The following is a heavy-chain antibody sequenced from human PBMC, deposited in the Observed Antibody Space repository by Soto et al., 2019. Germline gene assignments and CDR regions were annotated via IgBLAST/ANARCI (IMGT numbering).Heavy chain of an antibody. V-gene: IGHV6-1*01. Sequence: PSQTLSLTCAISGDSVSSNSAAWNWIRQSPSRGLEWLGRTYYRSKWYNDYAVSVKSRITINPDTSKNQFSLQLNSVTPEDTAVYYCARETGLFGVVIQDYYYGMDVWGQGTTVTVSS. CDR1: GDSVSSNSAA. CDR3: ARETGLFGVVIQDYYYGMDV. D-gene: IGHD3-3*01. J-gene: IGHJ6*02. CDR2: TYYRSKWYN.